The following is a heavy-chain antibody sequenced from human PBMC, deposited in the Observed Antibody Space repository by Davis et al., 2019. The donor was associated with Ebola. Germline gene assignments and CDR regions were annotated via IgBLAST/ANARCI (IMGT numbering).Heavy chain of an antibody. D-gene: IGHD4/OR15-4a*01. CDR3: SHDPVLTGKYD. J-gene: IGHJ4*02. Sequence: ASALVSCKVFAYTLSEFSMHCVRQAPRGGLEGMVGFDPDDGGHRYAQKLQGRVTMTEDTFTNTAYMELSRLTSEDTAVYYCSHDPVLTGKYDWGQGTLVIVSS. V-gene: IGHV1-24*01. CDR2: FDPDDGGH. CDR1: AYTLSEFS.